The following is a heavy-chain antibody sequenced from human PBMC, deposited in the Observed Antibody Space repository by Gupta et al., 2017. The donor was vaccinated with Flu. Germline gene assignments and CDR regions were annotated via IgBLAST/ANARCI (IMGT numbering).Heavy chain of an antibody. Sequence: EVQLLESVGDLVQPGGSLRVSCEASGFTFTNSAMSWVRPAPGKGLEWLSSISGTGGTRYYADSVKGRFTMDRNNSKNTVYLEMNNLRAEDTAVYYCAKREGYCSGGTCPNWFDPWGQGTLVTVSS. D-gene: IGHD2-15*01. CDR3: AKREGYCSGGTCPNWFDP. V-gene: IGHV3-23*01. CDR2: ISGTGGTR. CDR1: GFTFTNSA. J-gene: IGHJ5*02.